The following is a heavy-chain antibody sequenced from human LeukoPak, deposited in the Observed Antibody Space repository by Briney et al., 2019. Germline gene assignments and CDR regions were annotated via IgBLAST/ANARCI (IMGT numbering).Heavy chain of an antibody. D-gene: IGHD5-18*01. V-gene: IGHV4-38-2*02. Sequence: SETLSLTCTVSGYSISSGYYWGWIRQPPGKGLEWIGSIYHSGSTYYNPSLKSRVTISVDTSKNQFSLKLSSVTAADTAVYYCARDRVGYSYGRPIDYWGQGTLVTVSS. CDR1: GYSISSGYY. CDR2: IYHSGST. J-gene: IGHJ4*02. CDR3: ARDRVGYSYGRPIDY.